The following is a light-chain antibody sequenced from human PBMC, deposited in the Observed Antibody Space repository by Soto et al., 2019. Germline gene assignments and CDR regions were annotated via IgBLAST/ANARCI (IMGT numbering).Light chain of an antibody. V-gene: IGLV3-21*04. J-gene: IGLJ1*01. CDR3: QVWDSRSDHLYV. CDR2: YDS. CDR1: NIGSKS. Sequence: SYELTQPPSVSVAPGKTARITCGGNNIGSKSVHWYHQKPGQAHVLVIYYDSNRPSGIPERFSGSNSVNTATLTISRVEAGDEADYYCQVWDSRSDHLYVFGTGTKLTVL.